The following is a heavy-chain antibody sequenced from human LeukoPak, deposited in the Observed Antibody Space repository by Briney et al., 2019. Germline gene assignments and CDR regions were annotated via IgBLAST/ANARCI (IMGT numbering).Heavy chain of an antibody. CDR2: ISSSSSYI. D-gene: IGHD6-19*01. Sequence: GGSLRLSCAASGFTFSSYSMNWVRQAPGKGLEWVSSISSSSSYIYYADSVKGRFTISRDNAKNSLYLQMNSLRAEDTAVYYCARESGGWYSRYIDYWGQGTLVTVSS. J-gene: IGHJ4*02. V-gene: IGHV3-21*01. CDR3: ARESGGWYSRYIDY. CDR1: GFTFSSYS.